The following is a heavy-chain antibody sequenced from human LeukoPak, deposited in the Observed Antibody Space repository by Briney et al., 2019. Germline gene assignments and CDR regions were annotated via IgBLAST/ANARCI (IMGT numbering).Heavy chain of an antibody. J-gene: IGHJ6*03. CDR1: GFTFSSYS. V-gene: IGHV3-21*01. Sequence: GGSLRLSCAASGFTFSSYSMNWVRQAPGKGLEWVSSISSSSSYIYYADSVKGRFTISRDNAKNSLYLQMNSLRAEDTAVYYCAKLTGASYYYYYMDVWGKGTTVTVSS. D-gene: IGHD7-27*01. CDR3: AKLTGASYYYYYMDV. CDR2: ISSSSSYI.